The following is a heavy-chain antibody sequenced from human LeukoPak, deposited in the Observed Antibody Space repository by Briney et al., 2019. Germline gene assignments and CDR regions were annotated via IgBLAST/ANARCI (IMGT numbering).Heavy chain of an antibody. V-gene: IGHV3-7*01. CDR3: ARGAGWPN. CDR1: GFTFSSYW. Sequence: GGPLRLSCAVSGFTFSSYWMNWVRQAPGKGLEWVANINQNGSDKYYVESVKGRFTIPRDNAKNSLYLQMNGLRDEDTAVYYCARGAGWPNWGQGTLVTVSS. D-gene: IGHD6-19*01. J-gene: IGHJ4*02. CDR2: INQNGSDK.